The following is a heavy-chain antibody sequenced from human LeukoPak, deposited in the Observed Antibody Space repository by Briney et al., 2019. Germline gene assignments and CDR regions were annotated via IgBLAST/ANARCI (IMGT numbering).Heavy chain of an antibody. V-gene: IGHV4-59*12. CDR3: ARDRRHYYDSSGYYYGGFDY. D-gene: IGHD3-22*01. CDR1: GGSISDYY. CDR2: IYYSGIV. Sequence: SETLSLTCSVSGGSISDYYWSWLRQPPGKGLEWIGYIYYSGIVNYNPSLKTRVTISVDTSKNQFSLKLNSVTAADTAVYYYARDRRHYYDSSGYYYGGFDYWGQGTLVTVSS. J-gene: IGHJ4*02.